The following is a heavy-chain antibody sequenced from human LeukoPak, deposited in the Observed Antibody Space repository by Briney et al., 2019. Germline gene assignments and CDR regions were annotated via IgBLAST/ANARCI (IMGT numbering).Heavy chain of an antibody. Sequence: GGSLRLSCAASGFTFSSYTMSWVRQAPGKGLEWVSAISGSGGSTYYADSVKGRFTISRDNSKNTLYLQMNSLRAEDTAVYYCAKSITGTGWYFDYWGQGTLVTVSS. CDR1: GFTFSSYT. J-gene: IGHJ4*02. CDR3: AKSITGTGWYFDY. CDR2: ISGSGGST. D-gene: IGHD1-20*01. V-gene: IGHV3-23*01.